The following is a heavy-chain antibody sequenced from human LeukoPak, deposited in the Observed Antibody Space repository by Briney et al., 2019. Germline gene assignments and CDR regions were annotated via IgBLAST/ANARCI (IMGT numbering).Heavy chain of an antibody. D-gene: IGHD2-15*01. V-gene: IGHV4-39*01. CDR1: GGSISSSDYY. CDR3: ARALGYCSGGSCTRGYNWFDP. J-gene: IGHJ5*02. CDR2: IYYGGRT. Sequence: SETLSLTCTVSGGSISSSDYYWGWVRQPPGKGLEWIGSIYYGGRTYYNPSLKSRVTISVVTSMNQFSLKLSFVTTADTAVYYCARALGYCSGGSCTRGYNWFDPWGRGTLVTVPS.